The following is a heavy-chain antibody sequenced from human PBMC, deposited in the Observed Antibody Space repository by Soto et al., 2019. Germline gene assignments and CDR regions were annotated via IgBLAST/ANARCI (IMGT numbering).Heavy chain of an antibody. V-gene: IGHV1-69*13. D-gene: IGHD1-26*01. CDR3: ARASRYGGPPLAFAY. CDR2: IIPIFGIA. J-gene: IGHJ4*02. Sequence: SVKVSWKASGGTFSSYAISWVRQAPGQGLEWKGGIIPIFGIANYAQKFQGRATITADESTSTAYMELSSLRSEDTAVYYCARASRYGGPPLAFAYWGQGTLVTVSS. CDR1: GGTFSSYA.